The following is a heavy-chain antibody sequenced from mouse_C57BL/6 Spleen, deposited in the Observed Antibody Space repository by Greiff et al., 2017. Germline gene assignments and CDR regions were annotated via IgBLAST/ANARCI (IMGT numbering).Heavy chain of an antibody. CDR3: AREAYYGSSRFAY. J-gene: IGHJ3*01. CDR2: INPNNGGT. CDR1: GYTFTDYN. Sequence: VQLQQSGPELVKPGASVKMSCKASGYTFTDYNMHWVKQSHGKSLEWIGYINPNNGGTSYNQKFKGKATLTVNKSSSTAYMELLSLTSEDSAVYYCAREAYYGSSRFAYWGQGTLVTVSA. D-gene: IGHD1-1*01. V-gene: IGHV1-22*01.